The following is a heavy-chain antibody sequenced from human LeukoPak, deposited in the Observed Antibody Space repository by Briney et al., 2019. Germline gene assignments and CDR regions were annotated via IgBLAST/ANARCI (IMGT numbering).Heavy chain of an antibody. CDR3: ASDREDAANLHYFDY. CDR1: GLTFSSYA. CDR2: ISYDGSNK. Sequence: GGSLRLSCAASGLTFSSYAMHWVRQAPGKGLEWVAVISYDGSNKYYADSVKGRFTISRDNSKNTLYLQMNSLRVEDTAVYYCASDREDAANLHYFDYWGQGPLVTVSS. V-gene: IGHV3-30-3*01. D-gene: IGHD5-18*01. J-gene: IGHJ4*02.